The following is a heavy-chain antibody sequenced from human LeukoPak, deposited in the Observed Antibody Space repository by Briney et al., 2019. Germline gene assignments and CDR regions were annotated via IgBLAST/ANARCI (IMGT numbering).Heavy chain of an antibody. CDR2: ISYDGSNK. CDR3: AKGVKQIVVMTAQHYLDY. Sequence: GGSLRLSCAASGFTFSSYAMHWVRQAPGKGLEWVAVISYDGSNKKYADSVKGRFTISRDNSKNTLYPQMNTLIADDTAVYYCAKGVKQIVVMTAQHYLDYWGQGTLVTVSS. CDR1: GFTFSSYA. J-gene: IGHJ4*02. D-gene: IGHD2-21*02. V-gene: IGHV3-30*04.